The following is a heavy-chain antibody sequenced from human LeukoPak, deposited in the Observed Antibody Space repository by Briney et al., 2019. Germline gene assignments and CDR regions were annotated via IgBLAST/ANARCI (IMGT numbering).Heavy chain of an antibody. CDR2: INPDGTQK. CDR3: VRQMIRFWFDP. V-gene: IGHV3-7*01. CDR1: GFTFSLYW. J-gene: IGHJ5*02. Sequence: GGSLRLSCAASGFTFSLYWMTWVRQSPGKGLEWVADINPDGTQKYSVDSLKGRFTISRDNAKNSLFPHLNSLRVDDTATYYCVRQMIRFWFDPWGQGTLVTVSS. D-gene: IGHD3-16*01.